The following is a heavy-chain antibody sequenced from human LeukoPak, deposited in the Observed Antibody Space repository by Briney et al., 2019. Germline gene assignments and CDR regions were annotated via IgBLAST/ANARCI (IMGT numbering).Heavy chain of an antibody. J-gene: IGHJ4*02. D-gene: IGHD1-26*01. Sequence: GGSLRLSCAASGFTFSSYEMNWVRQAPGKGLEWVSYISSSGSTIYYADSVKGRFTISRGNAKNSLYLQMNSLRAEDTAVYYCARGGPGGFIVGATTVDYWGQGTLVTVSS. CDR3: ARGGPGGFIVGATTVDY. CDR2: ISSSGSTI. CDR1: GFTFSSYE. V-gene: IGHV3-48*03.